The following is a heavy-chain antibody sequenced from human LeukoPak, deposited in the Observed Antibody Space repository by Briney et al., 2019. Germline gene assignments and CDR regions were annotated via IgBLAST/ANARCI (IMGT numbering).Heavy chain of an antibody. J-gene: IGHJ4*02. D-gene: IGHD6-6*01. CDR1: GFTFSSYW. V-gene: IGHV3-7*01. CDR2: IKQDGSQK. CDR3: ARESFAARWD. Sequence: GGSLRLSCAASGFTFSSYWMSWVRQAPGKGREWVANIKQDGSQKYYVDSVKGRFTISRDNDNNLLYLQMNSLRAEDTAVYYCARESFAARWDWGQGTLVTVSS.